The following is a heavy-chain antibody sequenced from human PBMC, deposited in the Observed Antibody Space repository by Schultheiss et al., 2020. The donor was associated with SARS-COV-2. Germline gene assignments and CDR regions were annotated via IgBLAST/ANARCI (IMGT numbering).Heavy chain of an antibody. J-gene: IGHJ6*02. Sequence: SETLSLTCTVSGGSISSYYWSWIRQPPGKGLEWIGEINHSGSTNYNPSLKSRVTISVDTSKNQFSLKLSSVTAADTAVYYCARAPGDFWSGYYTESYYYYGMDVWGQGTTVTVSS. CDR2: INHSGST. CDR3: ARAPGDFWSGYYTESYYYYGMDV. V-gene: IGHV4-34*01. D-gene: IGHD3-3*01. CDR1: GGSISSYY.